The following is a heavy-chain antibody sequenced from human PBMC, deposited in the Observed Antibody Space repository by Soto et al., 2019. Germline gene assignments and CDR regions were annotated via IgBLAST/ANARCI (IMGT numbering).Heavy chain of an antibody. D-gene: IGHD2-15*01. Sequence: QVQLQESGPGLVKPSQTLSLTCTVSGGSISSGGYYWSWIRQHPGKVLEWIGYIYYSGSTYYNPYLKSRVTISVDTSKNKFSLKMSSVTAADTAVYDCARGTIVVVVAATLYYFDYWGQGTLVTVSP. CDR2: IYYSGST. CDR3: ARGTIVVVVAATLYYFDY. V-gene: IGHV4-31*03. CDR1: GGSISSGGYY. J-gene: IGHJ4*02.